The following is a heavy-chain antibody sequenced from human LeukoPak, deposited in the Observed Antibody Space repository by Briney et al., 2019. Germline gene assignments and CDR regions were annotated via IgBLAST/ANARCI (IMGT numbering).Heavy chain of an antibody. Sequence: SETLSLTCTVSGGSISSYYWSWIRQPPGKGLEWIGYIYYSGSTNYNPSLKSRVTISVDTSKNQFSLKLSSVTAADTAVYYCARGGPIVLMVYAPYYYYMDVWGKGTTVTVSS. CDR1: GGSISSYY. CDR2: IYYSGST. V-gene: IGHV4-59*01. CDR3: ARGGPIVLMVYAPYYYYMDV. J-gene: IGHJ6*03. D-gene: IGHD2-8*01.